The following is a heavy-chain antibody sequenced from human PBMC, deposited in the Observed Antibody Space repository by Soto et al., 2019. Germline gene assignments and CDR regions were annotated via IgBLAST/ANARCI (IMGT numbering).Heavy chain of an antibody. CDR2: LLYDGSNE. CDR1: GFTFSSFL. D-gene: IGHD2-2*03. J-gene: IGHJ4*02. V-gene: IGHV3-30*04. CDR3: VRDGPRISVYGYGDY. Sequence: GGSLRLSCAASGFTFSSFLMHWVRQAPGKGLEWVASLLYDGSNENYADSVKGRFTISRDNSKSTLYLHMDSLRTEDTALYYCVRDGPRISVYGYGDYWGQGALVTVSS.